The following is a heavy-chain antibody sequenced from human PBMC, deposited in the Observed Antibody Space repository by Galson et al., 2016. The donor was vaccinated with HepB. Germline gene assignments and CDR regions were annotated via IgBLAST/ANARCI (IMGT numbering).Heavy chain of an antibody. CDR3: ARESGYNFWSGYFDY. V-gene: IGHV5-51*01. D-gene: IGHD3-3*01. J-gene: IGHJ4*02. Sequence: QSGAEVTKPGESLKISCKASGSRFTSYWIGWVRQMPGKGLEWMGIIYPADSDTRYSPSFQGQVTISADKSISTVYLQWSSLKASDTAIYYCARESGYNFWSGYFDYWGQGNLVTVST. CDR2: IYPADSDT. CDR1: GSRFTSYW.